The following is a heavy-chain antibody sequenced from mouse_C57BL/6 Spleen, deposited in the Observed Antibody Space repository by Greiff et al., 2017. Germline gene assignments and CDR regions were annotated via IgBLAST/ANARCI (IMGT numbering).Heavy chain of an antibody. CDR2: INPYNGGP. Sequence: EVKLQESGPVLVKPGASVKMSCKASGYTFTDYYMNWVKQSHGKSLEWIGVINPYNGGPSYNQKFKGKATLTVDKSSSTAYMELNSLTSEDSAVYYCARGGGGTPFAYWGQGTLVTVSA. J-gene: IGHJ3*01. CDR1: GYTFTDYY. D-gene: IGHD1-1*01. V-gene: IGHV1-19*01. CDR3: ARGGGGTPFAY.